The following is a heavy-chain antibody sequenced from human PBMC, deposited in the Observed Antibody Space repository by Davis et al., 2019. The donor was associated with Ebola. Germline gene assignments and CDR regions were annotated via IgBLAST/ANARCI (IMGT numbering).Heavy chain of an antibody. J-gene: IGHJ6*02. V-gene: IGHV3-23*01. CDR2: ISGSGGST. CDR1: GFTFSSYA. D-gene: IGHD1-26*01. CDR3: AREWELLVHYGMDV. Sequence: GSLRLSCAASGFTFSSYAMSWVRQAPGKGLEWVSAISGSGGSTYYADSVKGRFTISRDNSKNTLYLQMNSLRAEDTAVYYCAREWELLVHYGMDVWGQGTTVTVSS.